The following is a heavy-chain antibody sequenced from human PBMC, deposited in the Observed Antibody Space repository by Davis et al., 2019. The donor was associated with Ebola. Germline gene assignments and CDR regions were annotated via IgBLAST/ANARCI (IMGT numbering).Heavy chain of an antibody. CDR3: AREGVTMVRDTFDY. Sequence: ASVKVSCKASGYTFTNYGITWVRQAPGQGLEWMGRINPNSGGTNYAQKFQGRVTMTRDTSISTAYMELSRLRSDDTAVYYCAREGVTMVRDTFDYWGQGTLVTVSS. J-gene: IGHJ4*02. V-gene: IGHV1-2*06. CDR1: GYTFTNYG. CDR2: INPNSGGT. D-gene: IGHD3-10*01.